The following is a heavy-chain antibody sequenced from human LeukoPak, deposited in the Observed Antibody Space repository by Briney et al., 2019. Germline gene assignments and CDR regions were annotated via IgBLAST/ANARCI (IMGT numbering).Heavy chain of an antibody. CDR3: ARVTHSDYSSSSETPDDY. V-gene: IGHV1-69*13. CDR2: IIPIFGTA. CDR1: GGTFSSYA. J-gene: IGHJ4*02. Sequence: GASVKVSCKASGGTFSSYAISWVRRAPGQGLEWMGGIIPIFGTANYAQKFQGRVTITADESTSTAYMELSSLRSEDTAVYYCARVTHSDYSSSSETPDDYWGQGTLVTVSS. D-gene: IGHD6-6*01.